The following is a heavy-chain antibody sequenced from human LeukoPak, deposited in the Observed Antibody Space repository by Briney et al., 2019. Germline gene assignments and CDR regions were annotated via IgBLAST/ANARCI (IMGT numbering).Heavy chain of an antibody. V-gene: IGHV4-59*01. J-gene: IGHJ4*02. Sequence: SETLSLTCTVSGGSISSYYWSWIRQPPGKGLEWIGYIYYSGSTNYNPSLKSRVTISVDTSKNQFSLKLSSVTAADTAVYYCARVAYDFWSGCTFDYWGQGTLVTVSS. CDR1: GGSISSYY. CDR3: ARVAYDFWSGCTFDY. CDR2: IYYSGST. D-gene: IGHD3-3*01.